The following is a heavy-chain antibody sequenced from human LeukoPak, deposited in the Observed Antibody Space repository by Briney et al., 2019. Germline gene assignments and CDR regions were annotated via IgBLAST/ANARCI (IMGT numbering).Heavy chain of an antibody. V-gene: IGHV3-21*01. CDR1: GFTFSSYS. CDR3: AREGQAFYGMDV. Sequence: GGSLRLSCAASGFTFSSYSMNWVRQVPGKGLEWVSSISSRSSFIYYADSVEGRFTISRDNAKNSLYLQMNSLRTEDTALFYCAREGQAFYGMDVWGQGTTVTVSS. CDR2: ISSRSSFI. J-gene: IGHJ6*02.